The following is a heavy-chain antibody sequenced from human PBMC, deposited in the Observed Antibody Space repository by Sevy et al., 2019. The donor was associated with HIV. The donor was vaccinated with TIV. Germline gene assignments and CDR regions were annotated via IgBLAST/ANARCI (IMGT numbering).Heavy chain of an antibody. J-gene: IGHJ4*02. Sequence: GGSLRLSCAASGFTFSTYNMNWVRQAPGKGLEWVSSISSTSNYINYEDSVKGRFTISRDNAKNSLYLQMNSLRAEDTAVYYCAGGGQGVAEPQFLGYLGQGTLVPVSS. CDR1: GFTFSTYN. V-gene: IGHV3-21*01. D-gene: IGHD2-15*01. CDR3: AGGGQGVAEPQFLGY. CDR2: ISSTSNYI.